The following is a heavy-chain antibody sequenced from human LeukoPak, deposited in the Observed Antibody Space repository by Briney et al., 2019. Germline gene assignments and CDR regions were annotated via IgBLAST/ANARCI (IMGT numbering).Heavy chain of an antibody. J-gene: IGHJ5*02. V-gene: IGHV1-2*02. CDR1: GYTFTGYY. CDR3: ERDGPYCSSTSCFLFDP. D-gene: IGHD2-2*01. Sequence: ASVKVSCKASGYTFTGYYMHWVRQAPGQGLEWMGWVIPNSGGTNYAQKFQGRVTMTRDTSISTVYMELSRLRSDDTAVYYCERDGPYCSSTSCFLFDPWGQGTLVSVSS. CDR2: VIPNSGGT.